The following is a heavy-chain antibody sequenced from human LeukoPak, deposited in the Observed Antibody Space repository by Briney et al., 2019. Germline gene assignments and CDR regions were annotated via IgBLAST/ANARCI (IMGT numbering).Heavy chain of an antibody. V-gene: IGHV3-30*04. Sequence: GGSLRPSCAPSGFTFSSYAMHWVRQAPGKGREWVAVISYDGSNKYYADSVKGRFTISRDNSKNTLYLQMNSLRAEDTAVYYCARDRSRRWLQSDAFDIWGQGTMVTVSS. CDR2: ISYDGSNK. D-gene: IGHD5-24*01. CDR3: ARDRSRRWLQSDAFDI. CDR1: GFTFSSYA. J-gene: IGHJ3*02.